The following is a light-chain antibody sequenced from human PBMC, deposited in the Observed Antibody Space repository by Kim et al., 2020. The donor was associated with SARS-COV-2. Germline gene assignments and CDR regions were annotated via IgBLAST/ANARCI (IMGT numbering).Light chain of an antibody. CDR2: AAS. V-gene: IGKV1-9*01. Sequence: DIQLTQSPSFLSASVGDRVTITCRASQGISSYLAWYQQKPRKAPKLLIYAASTLQSGVPSRLSGSGSGTEFTLTISSLQPEDFATYYCQQLNSYPLTFGGGTKVEIK. CDR3: QQLNSYPLT. CDR1: QGISSY. J-gene: IGKJ4*01.